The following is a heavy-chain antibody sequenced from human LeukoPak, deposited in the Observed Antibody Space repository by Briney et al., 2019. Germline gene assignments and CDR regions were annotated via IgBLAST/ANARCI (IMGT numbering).Heavy chain of an antibody. D-gene: IGHD6-6*01. Sequence: PSQTLSLTCTVSGGSISSGGYYWSWIRQHPGKGLEWIGYIYYSGSTYYNPSLKSRVTISVDTSKNQFSLKLSSVTAADTAVYYCARGQLVNPVVYYSDYWGQGTLVTVSS. CDR3: ARGQLVNPVVYYSDY. V-gene: IGHV4-31*03. CDR2: IYYSGST. J-gene: IGHJ4*02. CDR1: GGSISSGGYY.